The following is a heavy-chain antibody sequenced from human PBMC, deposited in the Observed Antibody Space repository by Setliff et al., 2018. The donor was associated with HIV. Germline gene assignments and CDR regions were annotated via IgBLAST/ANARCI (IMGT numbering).Heavy chain of an antibody. CDR1: GGSISSGTYY. CDR3: ARENGRTNYYYYYSMDV. Sequence: SETLSLTCTVSGGSISSGTYYWSWVRQPAGKGLEWIGRIYTSGSTNYNPSLKSRVTISLDTSKNQFSLKLSSVTAADTAVYYCARENGRTNYYYYYSMDVWGQGTTVTVSS. J-gene: IGHJ6*02. V-gene: IGHV4-61*02. CDR2: IYTSGST.